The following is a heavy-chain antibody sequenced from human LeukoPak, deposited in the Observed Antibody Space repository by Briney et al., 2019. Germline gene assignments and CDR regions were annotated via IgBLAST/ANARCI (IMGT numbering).Heavy chain of an antibody. D-gene: IGHD3-22*01. CDR1: GLTFSSYA. CDR2: ISGSGGST. V-gene: IGHV3-23*01. J-gene: IGHJ4*02. Sequence: GGSLRLSCAASGLTFSSYAMSWVRQAPGKGLEWVSAISGSGGSTYYADSVKGRFTISRDNSKNTLYLQMNSLRAEDTAVYYCAKAGDSSGYYYDYFDYWGQGPWSPSPQ. CDR3: AKAGDSSGYYYDYFDY.